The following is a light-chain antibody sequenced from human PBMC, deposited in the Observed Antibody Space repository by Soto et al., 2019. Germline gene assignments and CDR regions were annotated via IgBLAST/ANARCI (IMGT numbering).Light chain of an antibody. Sequence: SYELTQSPSVSVSPGQTASITCSGDKLGDRFAYWYQQKPGQSPVVVIYEDRKRPSGIPERFCGSNSGNTATLTISGTQAMDEADYYCQAWDSSSVVFGGGTKLTVL. CDR1: KLGDRF. V-gene: IGLV3-1*01. CDR3: QAWDSSSVV. CDR2: EDR. J-gene: IGLJ2*01.